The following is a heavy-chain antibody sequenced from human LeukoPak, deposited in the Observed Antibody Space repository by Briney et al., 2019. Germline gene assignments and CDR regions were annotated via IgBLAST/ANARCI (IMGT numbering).Heavy chain of an antibody. D-gene: IGHD3-10*01. J-gene: IGHJ5*02. V-gene: IGHV4-31*03. CDR3: AAYSLGSSMRFDP. CDR2: IYYSGST. CDR1: GGSISSAGYY. Sequence: TLSLTCTVSGGSISSAGYYWTWIRQHPGKGLDWIGYIYYSGSTYYSPSLKRRVTISLDTSKNQFSLNLSSVTAADTAVYYCAAYSLGSSMRFDPWGQGTLVTVSS.